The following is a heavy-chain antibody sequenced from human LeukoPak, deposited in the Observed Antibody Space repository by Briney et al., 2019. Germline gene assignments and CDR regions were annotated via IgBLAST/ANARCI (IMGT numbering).Heavy chain of an antibody. J-gene: IGHJ4*02. D-gene: IGHD3-10*01. CDR3: ARVRVTMVRGVITPIDY. V-gene: IGHV3-23*01. CDR2: ISGSGGST. CDR1: GFTFSSYA. Sequence: GGSLRLSCAASGFTFSSYAMSWVRQAPGKGLEWVSAISGSGGSTYYADSVKGRFTISRDNSRNTLYLQMNSLRAEDAAVYYCARVRVTMVRGVITPIDYWGQGTLVTVSS.